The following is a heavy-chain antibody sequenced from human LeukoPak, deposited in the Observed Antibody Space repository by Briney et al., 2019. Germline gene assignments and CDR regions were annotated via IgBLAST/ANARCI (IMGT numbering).Heavy chain of an antibody. CDR2: ISGSGGST. D-gene: IGHD1-26*01. J-gene: IGHJ4*02. V-gene: IGHV3-23*01. CDR1: GFTSINYP. Sequence: GASLRLSCAASGFTSINYPMSWVREALGKGLERGSGISGSGGSTYYAKSVKGRFTPSRDNSKDTLYLQMNSLRAEDTALYYCAKIIYNGSYWIDYWGQGTLVTVSS. CDR3: AKIIYNGSYWIDY.